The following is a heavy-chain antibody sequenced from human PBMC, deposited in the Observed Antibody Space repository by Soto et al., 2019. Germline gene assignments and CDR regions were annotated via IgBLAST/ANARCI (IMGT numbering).Heavy chain of an antibody. CDR2: VNPNNGKT. J-gene: IGHJ5*02. CDR1: GYLFTTYD. D-gene: IGHD3-16*01. CDR3: AKDFGGLYNGFDP. V-gene: IGHV1-8*01. Sequence: QVQLMQSGAEVKKPGASVRFSCKTSGYLFTTYDINWVRQAAGRGLEWMGRVNPNNGKTDYAQNFQGRLTMTRDTSNSTVYMELSSLTCEDTAVYYCAKDFGGLYNGFDPWGQGTLVTVSS.